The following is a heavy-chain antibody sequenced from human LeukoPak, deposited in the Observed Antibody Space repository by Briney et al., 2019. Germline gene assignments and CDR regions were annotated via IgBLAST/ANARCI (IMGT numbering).Heavy chain of an antibody. CDR1: GGSITSGGYY. CDR3: ARDAGDWFDP. J-gene: IGHJ5*02. Sequence: PSGTLCLTCTDSGGSITSGGYYCSWIRQHPGKGLEWIGYIYYSGSTYYNPSLKSRVTISVDTSKNQFSLKLTSVTAADTAVYYCARDAGDWFDPWGQGTLVTVSS. V-gene: IGHV4-31*03. CDR2: IYYSGST.